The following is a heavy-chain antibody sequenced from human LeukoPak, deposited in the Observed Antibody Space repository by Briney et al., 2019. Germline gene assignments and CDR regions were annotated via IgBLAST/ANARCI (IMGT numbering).Heavy chain of an antibody. Sequence: SVKVSCKASGGTFSSYAISWVRQAPGQGLEWMGGIIPIFGTANYAQKFQGRVTITADESTSTAYMELSSLRSEDTAVYYCATDRGHCSGGSCYENGPDYYYAMDVWGQGTTVTVSS. CDR2: IIPIFGTA. CDR1: GGTFSSYA. J-gene: IGHJ6*02. V-gene: IGHV1-69*13. D-gene: IGHD2-15*01. CDR3: ATDRGHCSGGSCYENGPDYYYAMDV.